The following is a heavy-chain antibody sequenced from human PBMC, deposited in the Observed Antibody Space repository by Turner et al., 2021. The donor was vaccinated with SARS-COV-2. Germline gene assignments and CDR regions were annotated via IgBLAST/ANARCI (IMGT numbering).Heavy chain of an antibody. J-gene: IGHJ4*02. CDR3: ARGRRGGSSWYNLDY. CDR2: INPNTGGA. V-gene: IGHV1-2*02. D-gene: IGHD6-13*01. Sequence: QVQRVQAWAAVKKPGAAVTVSCKASGYTFTGYYMHWVRQAPGQGIEWMGWINPNTGGANYAQKFKGRVTMTRDTSISTVYMELSRVRSDDTAVYYCARGRRGGSSWYNLDYWGQGTLVTVSS. CDR1: GYTFTGYY.